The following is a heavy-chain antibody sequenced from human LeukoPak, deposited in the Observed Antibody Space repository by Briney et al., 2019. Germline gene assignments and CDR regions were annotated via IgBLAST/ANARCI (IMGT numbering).Heavy chain of an antibody. CDR1: GLTFRNYA. D-gene: IGHD3-10*01. J-gene: IGHJ5*02. CDR3: AEGGHYSFFDA. Sequence: PGGSLRLSCTVSGLTFRNYAMTWVRQAPGKGLEWLSTVSGKGDERFYADSVKGRFTLSRDNSKNTLNLQMNSLRVEDTALYYCAEGGHYSFFDAWGQGILVTVSS. V-gene: IGHV3-23*01. CDR2: VSGKGDER.